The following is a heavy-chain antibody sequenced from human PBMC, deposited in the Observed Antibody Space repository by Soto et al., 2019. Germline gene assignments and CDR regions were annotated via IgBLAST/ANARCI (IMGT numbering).Heavy chain of an antibody. CDR1: GGTFSSYA. J-gene: IGHJ4*02. CDR2: IIPIFGTA. CDR3: ARDSCSGGSCYCDY. Sequence: ASVKVSCKASGGTFSSYAINWVRQAPGQGLEWMGGIIPIFGTANYAQKFQGRVTITADESTSTAYMELSSLRSEDTAVYYCARDSCSGGSCYCDYWGQGTLVTVSS. D-gene: IGHD2-15*01. V-gene: IGHV1-69*13.